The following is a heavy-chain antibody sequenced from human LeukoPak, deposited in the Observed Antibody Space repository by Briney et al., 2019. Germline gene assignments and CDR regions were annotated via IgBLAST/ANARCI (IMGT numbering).Heavy chain of an antibody. D-gene: IGHD2-2*02. J-gene: IGHJ3*02. CDR2: IIPIFGTA. CDR3: ARDRYCSSTSCYSKAFDI. Sequence: SVKVSCKASGYTFTSYYMHWVRQAPGQGLEWMGGIIPIFGTANYAQKFQGRVTITTDESTSTAYMELSSLRSEDTAVYYCARDRYCSSTSCYSKAFDIWGQGTMVTVSS. V-gene: IGHV1-69*05. CDR1: GYTFTSYY.